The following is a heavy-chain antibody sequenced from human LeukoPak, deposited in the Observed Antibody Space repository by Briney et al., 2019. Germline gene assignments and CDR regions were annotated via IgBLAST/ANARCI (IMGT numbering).Heavy chain of an antibody. CDR1: GFTFSSYS. J-gene: IGHJ6*02. V-gene: IGHV3-48*01. CDR2: ISSSSSTV. D-gene: IGHD5-12*01. Sequence: GGSLRPSCAASGFTFSSYSMNWVRQAPGKGLEWVSYISSSSSTVYYADSVKGRFTISRDNAKNSLYLQMNSLRAEDTALYYCARDQGSGSGYYGMDVWGQGTTVTVSS. CDR3: ARDQGSGSGYYGMDV.